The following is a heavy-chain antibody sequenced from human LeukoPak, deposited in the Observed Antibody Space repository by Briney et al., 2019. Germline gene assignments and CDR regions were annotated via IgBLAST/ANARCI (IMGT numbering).Heavy chain of an antibody. V-gene: IGHV3-7*01. Sequence: PGGSLRLSCAASGFTFSSYWMSWVRQAPGKGLEWVANIKQDGSEKYYVDSVKGRFTISRDNAKNSLYLQMNSLRAEDTAVYYCAREWWQPLLVTFDIWGQGTMVTVSS. CDR3: AREWWQPLLVTFDI. CDR1: GFTFSSYW. CDR2: IKQDGSEK. J-gene: IGHJ3*02. D-gene: IGHD2-15*01.